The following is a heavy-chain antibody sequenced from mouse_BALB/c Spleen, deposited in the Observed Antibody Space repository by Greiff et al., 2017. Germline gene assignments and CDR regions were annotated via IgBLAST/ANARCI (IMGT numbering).Heavy chain of an antibody. CDR1: GFTFSSYG. CDR3: ARQGGDY. J-gene: IGHJ4*01. CDR2: ISSGGSYT. Sequence: EVQLVESGGDLVKPGGSLKLSCAASGFTFSSYGMSWVRQTPDKRLEWVATISSGGSYTYYPDSVKGRFTISRDNAKNTLYLQMSSLKSEDTAMYYCARQGGDYWGQGTSVTVSS. V-gene: IGHV5-6*01.